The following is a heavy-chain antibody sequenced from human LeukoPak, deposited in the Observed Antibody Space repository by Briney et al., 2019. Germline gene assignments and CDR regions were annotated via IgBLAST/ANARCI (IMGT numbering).Heavy chain of an antibody. D-gene: IGHD2-2*01. CDR2: IYYSGTT. CDR3: AGQECSSTSCRPFDY. V-gene: IGHV4-59*08. Sequence: SETLSLTCTVSGGSISSYYWSWIRQPPGKRLEWIGYIYYSGTTNYNPSLKSRVTISVDTSKNQFSLKLNSVTAADTAVYYCAGQECSSTSCRPFDYWGQGILVTVSS. J-gene: IGHJ4*02. CDR1: GGSISSYY.